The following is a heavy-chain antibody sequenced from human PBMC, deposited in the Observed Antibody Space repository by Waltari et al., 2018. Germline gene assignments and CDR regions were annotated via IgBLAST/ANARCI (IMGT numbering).Heavy chain of an antibody. CDR2: IYYSGST. CDR3: ASFYDSSGYYFAY. CDR1: GGSISSYY. Sequence: QVQLQESGPGLVKPSETLSLTCTVSGGSISSYYWSCIRQPPGKGREWIGYIYYSGSTNYNPSLKSRVTISVDTSKNQFSLKLSSVTAADTAVYYCASFYDSSGYYFAYWGQGTLVTVSS. J-gene: IGHJ4*02. V-gene: IGHV4-59*01. D-gene: IGHD3-22*01.